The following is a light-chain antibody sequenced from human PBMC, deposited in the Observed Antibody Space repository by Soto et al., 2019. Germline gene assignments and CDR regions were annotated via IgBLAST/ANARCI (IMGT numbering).Light chain of an antibody. Sequence: QSVLTQPRSVSGSPGQSVTISCTGTSSDVGGYNYVSWYQQHPGKAPNLMIYDVSKRPSGVPDRFSGSKSGNTASLTISGLQAEDEADYYCCSYAGSYTFYVFGTGTKVTVL. CDR1: SSDVGGYNY. J-gene: IGLJ1*01. V-gene: IGLV2-11*01. CDR3: CSYAGSYTFYV. CDR2: DVS.